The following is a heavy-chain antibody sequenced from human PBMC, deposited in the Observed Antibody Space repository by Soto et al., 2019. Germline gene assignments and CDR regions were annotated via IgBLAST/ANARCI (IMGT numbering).Heavy chain of an antibody. D-gene: IGHD3-16*02. CDR1: GFTFSGYA. Sequence: EVQLLESGGGLVQPGGSLRLSCAASGFTFSGYAMSWVRQAPGKGLEWVSAISGSGGSTYYADSVKGRFTISRDNSKNTLYLQMNSLRAEDTAVYYCAKGEGDYIWGSYRSYFDYWGQGTLVTVSS. V-gene: IGHV3-23*01. CDR3: AKGEGDYIWGSYRSYFDY. J-gene: IGHJ4*02. CDR2: ISGSGGST.